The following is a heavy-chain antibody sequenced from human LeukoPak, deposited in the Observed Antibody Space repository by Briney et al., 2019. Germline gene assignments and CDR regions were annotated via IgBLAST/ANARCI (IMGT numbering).Heavy chain of an antibody. Sequence: PGGSLRLSCAASGFTFSSYEMNWVRQAPGKGLEWVSYISSSGSTIYYADSVKGRFTISRDNAKNSLYLQMNSLRAEDTAVYYCARDLPYYYGSGSYAMKDKTFDYWGQGTLVTVSS. D-gene: IGHD3-10*01. J-gene: IGHJ4*02. CDR1: GFTFSSYE. CDR2: ISSSGSTI. CDR3: ARDLPYYYGSGSYAMKDKTFDY. V-gene: IGHV3-48*03.